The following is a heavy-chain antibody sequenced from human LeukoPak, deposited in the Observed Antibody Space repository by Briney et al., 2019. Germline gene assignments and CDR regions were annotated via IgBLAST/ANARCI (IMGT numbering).Heavy chain of an antibody. J-gene: IGHJ4*02. Sequence: SETLSLTCTVSGGSISSYYWSWIRKPAGEGLEWIGRVYSTGSTNYNPSLKSRVTMSVDTPKNQFSLKLTSVTAADRGVYYCARMFSGTYGGIDYWGQGTLVTVSS. V-gene: IGHV4-4*07. CDR3: ARMFSGTYGGIDY. CDR1: GGSISSYY. CDR2: VYSTGST. D-gene: IGHD1-26*01.